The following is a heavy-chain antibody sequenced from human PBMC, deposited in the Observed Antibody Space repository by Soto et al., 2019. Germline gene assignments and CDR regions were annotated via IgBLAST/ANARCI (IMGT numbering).Heavy chain of an antibody. J-gene: IGHJ4*02. CDR3: GRLEGLATISYYFDY. V-gene: IGHV4-39*01. CDR1: GCSVSSCSYY. Sequence: PLETLSLTCTVSGCSVSSCSYYWGWVPQPPGKGLKWLGSVYYSGSAYYNPTLESRVTISVDKSKNQFSRKLMSLCGVYMAVYFCGRLEGLATISYYFDYWGQGTLVTVSP. CDR2: VYYSGSA. D-gene: IGHD3-9*01.